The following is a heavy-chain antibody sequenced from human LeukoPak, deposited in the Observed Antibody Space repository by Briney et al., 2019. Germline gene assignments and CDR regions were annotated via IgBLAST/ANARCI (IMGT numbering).Heavy chain of an antibody. D-gene: IGHD1-26*01. J-gene: IGHJ4*02. CDR2: ITWNGGNT. Sequence: GGSLRLSCATSGSTFDDDAMSWVRQAPGKGLEWVSGITWNGGNTGYADSVKGRFTISRDNAKNSLYLQMNSLRAEDTALYYCARVGSYSFGDYFDYWGQGTLVTVSS. V-gene: IGHV3-20*04. CDR3: ARVGSYSFGDYFDY. CDR1: GSTFDDDA.